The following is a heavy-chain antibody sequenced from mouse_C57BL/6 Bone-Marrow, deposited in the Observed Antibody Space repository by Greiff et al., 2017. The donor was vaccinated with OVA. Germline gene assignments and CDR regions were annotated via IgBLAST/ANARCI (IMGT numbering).Heavy chain of an antibody. CDR2: IHPSDSDN. CDR3: AIYPPGPYYAMDY. CDR1: GYTFTSYW. V-gene: IGHV1-74*01. J-gene: IGHJ4*01. D-gene: IGHD3-3*01. Sequence: QVQLKQPGAELVKPGASVKVSCKASGYTFTSYWMHWVKQRPGQGLEWIGRIHPSDSDNNYDQKFKGKATLTVDKSSSTAYMQLSSLSSEDSAVYYCAIYPPGPYYAMDYWGQGTSVTVSS.